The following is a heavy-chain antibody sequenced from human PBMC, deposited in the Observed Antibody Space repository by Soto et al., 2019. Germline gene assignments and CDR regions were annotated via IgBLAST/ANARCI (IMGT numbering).Heavy chain of an antibody. V-gene: IGHV3-30-3*01. CDR2: ISYDGSNK. CDR3: ARDRAYLWAPGDSSGYFDY. Sequence: QVQLVESGGGVVQPGRSLRLSCAASGFTFSSYAMHWVRQAPGKGLEWVAVISYDGSNKYYADSVKGRFTISRDNSKNTLYLQMNSLRAEDTAVYYCARDRAYLWAPGDSSGYFDYWGQGTLVTVSS. D-gene: IGHD3-22*01. J-gene: IGHJ4*02. CDR1: GFTFSSYA.